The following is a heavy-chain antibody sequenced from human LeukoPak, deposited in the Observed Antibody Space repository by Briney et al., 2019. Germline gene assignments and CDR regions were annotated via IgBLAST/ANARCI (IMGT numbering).Heavy chain of an antibody. Sequence: GGSLRLSCAASGFTLSSYEMNWVRQAPGKGLEWVSYISSAGTMTYYADSVKGRFTISRDNAKNSLYLHMSSLRAEDTAVYYCARDRTMIVDYWGQGTLVTVSS. CDR2: ISSAGTMT. D-gene: IGHD3-22*01. CDR3: ARDRTMIVDY. CDR1: GFTLSSYE. V-gene: IGHV3-48*03. J-gene: IGHJ4*02.